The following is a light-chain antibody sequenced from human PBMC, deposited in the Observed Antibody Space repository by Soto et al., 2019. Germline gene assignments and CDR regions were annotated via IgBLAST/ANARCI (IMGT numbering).Light chain of an antibody. CDR2: DAS. V-gene: IGKV3-11*01. Sequence: EIVLTQSPATLSLSPGERATLSCRASQSVSSYLAWYQQKPGQAPRLLIYDASNRATGIPARFSGSGSGTDLTLTISSLEPEDFAVYYCQQRSNWPPNTFGQGTRL. J-gene: IGKJ5*01. CDR3: QQRSNWPPNT. CDR1: QSVSSY.